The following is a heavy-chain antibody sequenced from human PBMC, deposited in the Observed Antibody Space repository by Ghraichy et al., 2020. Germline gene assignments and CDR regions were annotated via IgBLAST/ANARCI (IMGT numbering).Heavy chain of an antibody. CDR3: AKDIGYSSSWYYFDY. J-gene: IGHJ4*02. D-gene: IGHD6-13*01. V-gene: IGHV3-30*18. CDR2: ISYDGSNK. Sequence: GGSLRLSCAASGFTFSSYGMHWVRQAPGKGLEWVAVISYDGSNKYYADSVKGRFTISRDNSKNPLYLQMNSLRAEDTAVYYCAKDIGYSSSWYYFDYWGQGTLVTVSS. CDR1: GFTFSSYG.